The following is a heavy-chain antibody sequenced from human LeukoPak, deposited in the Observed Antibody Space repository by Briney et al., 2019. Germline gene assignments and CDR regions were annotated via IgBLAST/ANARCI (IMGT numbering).Heavy chain of an antibody. J-gene: IGHJ6*03. Sequence: SETLSLTCTAAGGSISSYYWSWLRQPPGKGLEWIGYIYYSGSTNYNPSLKSRVTISVDTSKNQFSLKLSSVTAADTAVYYCARERYSSGMDVWGKGTTVTVSS. CDR2: IYYSGST. V-gene: IGHV4-59*01. CDR3: ARERYSSGMDV. CDR1: GGSISSYY. D-gene: IGHD6-19*01.